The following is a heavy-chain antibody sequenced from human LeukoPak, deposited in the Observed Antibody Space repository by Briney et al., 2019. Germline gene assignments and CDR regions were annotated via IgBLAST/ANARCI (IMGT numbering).Heavy chain of an antibody. J-gene: IGHJ4*02. V-gene: IGHV1-3*01. Sequence: VASVKVSCKASGYIFHGYSIHWVRQAPGQRFRWMGWIDADNGDTRYPQNFQGRVTITRDTSASTVYMELNSLTSEDTALYYCARGSTSDWPLDHWGQGTLVTISS. CDR1: GYIFHGYS. D-gene: IGHD6-19*01. CDR3: ARGSTSDWPLDH. CDR2: IDADNGDT.